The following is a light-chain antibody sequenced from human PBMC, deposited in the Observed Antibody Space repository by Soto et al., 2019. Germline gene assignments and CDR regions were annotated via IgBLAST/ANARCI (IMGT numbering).Light chain of an antibody. J-gene: IGKJ5*01. CDR2: AAS. V-gene: IGKV1-39*01. CDR1: ESISRH. Sequence: DIQMTQSPSSLSASVGDRVTITCRASESISRHLNWYQQKPGKAPKLLIYAASSLPNGVPSRFSGSGSGTDFTLTISNLQPEDFATYYCQQSYSTLSITFGQGTRLEIK. CDR3: QQSYSTLSIT.